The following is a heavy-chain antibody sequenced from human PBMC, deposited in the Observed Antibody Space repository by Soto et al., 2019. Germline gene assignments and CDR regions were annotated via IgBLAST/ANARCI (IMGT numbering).Heavy chain of an antibody. Sequence: QVQLVQSGAEVKKPGSSVKVSCKASGGTFSSYAISWVRQAPGQGLEWMGGIIPIFGTANYAQKFQGRVTITADESTSTAYMELSSLRSEDTAVYYCARRRATAMVQNYYYGMDVWGQGTTVTVSS. CDR3: ARRRATAMVQNYYYGMDV. D-gene: IGHD5-18*01. CDR1: GGTFSSYA. J-gene: IGHJ6*02. V-gene: IGHV1-69*12. CDR2: IIPIFGTA.